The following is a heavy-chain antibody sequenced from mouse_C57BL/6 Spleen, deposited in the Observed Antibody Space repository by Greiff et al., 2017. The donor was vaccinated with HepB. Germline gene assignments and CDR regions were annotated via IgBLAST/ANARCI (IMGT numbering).Heavy chain of an antibody. Sequence: QVQLQQPGTELVKPGASVKLSCKASGYTFTSYWMHWVKQRPGQGLEWIGNINPSNGGTNYNEKFKSKDTLTVDKSSSTAYMKLSSLTSEDSAVDYCARHYYGSRDFDDWGQGTTLTVSS. CDR3: ARHYYGSRDFDD. D-gene: IGHD1-1*01. CDR1: GYTFTSYW. CDR2: INPSNGGT. V-gene: IGHV1-53*01. J-gene: IGHJ2*01.